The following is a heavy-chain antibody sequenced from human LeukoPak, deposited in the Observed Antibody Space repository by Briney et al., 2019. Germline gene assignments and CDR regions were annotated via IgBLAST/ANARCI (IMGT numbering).Heavy chain of an antibody. V-gene: IGHV6-1*01. CDR3: VRGSHGFGMAV. CDR2: TYYRSNWYN. D-gene: IGHD3-16*01. Sequence: SQTLSLTCAISGDDVSSNIATWTWIRQSPSRGLEWLGRTYYRSNWYNDYALSMKNRITINPDTSKNQFSLQLNSVTPEDTAVYYCVRGSHGFGMAVWGQGTTVTVSS. J-gene: IGHJ6*02. CDR1: GDDVSSNIAT.